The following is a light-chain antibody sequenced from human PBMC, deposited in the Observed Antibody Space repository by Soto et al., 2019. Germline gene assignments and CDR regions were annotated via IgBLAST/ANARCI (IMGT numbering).Light chain of an antibody. J-gene: IGLJ1*01. V-gene: IGLV2-8*01. CDR2: EVT. CDR1: SSDVGRYDF. CDR3: ASYAGGNQV. Sequence: QSVLTQPPSASGSPGQSVTISCTGTSSDVGRYDFVSWYQHHPGKVPKLMIYEVTKRPSGVPDRFSGSKSGNTASLTVSGLLPEDDADYYCASYAGGNQVFGTGTKVTVL.